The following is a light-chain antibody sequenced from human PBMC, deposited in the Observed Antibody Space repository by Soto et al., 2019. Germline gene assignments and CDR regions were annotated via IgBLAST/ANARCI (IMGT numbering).Light chain of an antibody. CDR2: GAS. Sequence: EVVLTQSPGTLYLSPGARATLSCRASQSVNDNPLAWYQQKGGQAPRLLIYGASTRATGVPERFSGIGFGTAYSLIVNMLEQEGVEMYYCQLYGGSPPRGTVGPGTTVEI. V-gene: IGKV3-20*01. J-gene: IGKJ3*01. CDR1: QSVNDNP. CDR3: QLYGGSPPRGT.